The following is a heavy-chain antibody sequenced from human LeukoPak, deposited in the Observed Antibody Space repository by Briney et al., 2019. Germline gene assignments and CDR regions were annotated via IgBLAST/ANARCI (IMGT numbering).Heavy chain of an antibody. D-gene: IGHD1-20*01. Sequence: GGSLRLSCAASGFTFSSYSMNWVRQAPGKGLEWVATIKEDGSQKYYLDSLKGRFTISRDNAKNSLYLQMNSLRAEDTAVYFCVRVNYYLDYWGQGTLVTVSS. J-gene: IGHJ4*02. CDR1: GFTFSSYS. V-gene: IGHV3-7*01. CDR2: IKEDGSQK. CDR3: VRVNYYLDY.